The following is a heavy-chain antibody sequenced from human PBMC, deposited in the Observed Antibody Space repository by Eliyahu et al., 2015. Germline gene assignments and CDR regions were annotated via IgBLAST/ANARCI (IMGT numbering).Heavy chain of an antibody. J-gene: IGHJ4*02. CDR3: AKDLVWSIAASWGPGWGCFDY. D-gene: IGHD6-6*01. V-gene: IGHV3-23*04. CDR2: ISGSGGST. CDR1: GFTFSSXA. Sequence: EVQLVESGGGLVQPGGSLRLSCAASGFTFSSXAMSWXRQAPGKGLXWVSAISGSGGSTYYADSVKGRFTISRDNSKNTLYLQMNSLRAEDTAVYYCAKDLVWSIAASWGPGWGCFDYWGQGTLVTVSS.